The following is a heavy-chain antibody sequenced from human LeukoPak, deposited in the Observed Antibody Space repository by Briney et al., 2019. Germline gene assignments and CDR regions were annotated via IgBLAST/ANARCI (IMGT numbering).Heavy chain of an antibody. J-gene: IGHJ4*02. CDR2: IYSGGTI. Sequence: GGSLRLSCAASGFTVSTTYMSWVRQAPGKGLEWVSLIYSGGTIYSADSVKGRFTISRDNSKNTLYLQMNSLRAEDTAFYYCARGTEQQLAFDSWGQGTLVTVSS. V-gene: IGHV3-53*01. CDR1: GFTVSTTY. CDR3: ARGTEQQLAFDS. D-gene: IGHD6-13*01.